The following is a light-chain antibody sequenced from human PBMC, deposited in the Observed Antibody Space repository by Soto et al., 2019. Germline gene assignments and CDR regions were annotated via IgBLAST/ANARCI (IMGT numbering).Light chain of an antibody. CDR1: QSVSIN. Sequence: EVVMTQSPATLSVSPGERATLSCRASQSVSINLAWYQQKPGQAPRLLIHGASTRAIGIPARFSGSGSGTEFTLTISRLEPEDLAVYYCQQYDNSVWTFGQGTKVDIK. V-gene: IGKV3-15*01. J-gene: IGKJ1*01. CDR3: QQYDNSVWT. CDR2: GAS.